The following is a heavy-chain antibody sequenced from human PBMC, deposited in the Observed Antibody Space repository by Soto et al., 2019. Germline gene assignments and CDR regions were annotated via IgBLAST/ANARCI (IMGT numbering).Heavy chain of an antibody. CDR2: IYYSGST. D-gene: IGHD4-17*01. CDR1: GDSISSGGYY. Sequence: PSETLSLTCTVSGDSISSGGYYWSWIRQHPGKGLEWIGYIYYSGSTYYNPSLKSRVTISVDTSKNQFSLKLSSVTAADTAVYYCARHPKATVFDSWCQGTLLTVSS. CDR3: ARHPKATVFDS. V-gene: IGHV4-31*03. J-gene: IGHJ4*02.